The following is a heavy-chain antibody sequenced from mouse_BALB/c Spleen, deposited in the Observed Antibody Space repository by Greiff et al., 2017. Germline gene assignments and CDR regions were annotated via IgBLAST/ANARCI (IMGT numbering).Heavy chain of an antibody. CDR3: ARSYYGSSYSSGAMDY. CDR2: IYPGSGNT. Sequence: VQLQQSGAELARPGASVKLSCKASGYTFTDYYINWVKQRTGQGLEWIGEIYPGSGNTYYNEKFKGKATLTADKSSSTAYMQLSSLTSEDSAVSFCARSYYGSSYSSGAMDYWGQGTSVTVSS. J-gene: IGHJ4*01. D-gene: IGHD1-1*01. V-gene: IGHV1-77*01. CDR1: GYTFTDYY.